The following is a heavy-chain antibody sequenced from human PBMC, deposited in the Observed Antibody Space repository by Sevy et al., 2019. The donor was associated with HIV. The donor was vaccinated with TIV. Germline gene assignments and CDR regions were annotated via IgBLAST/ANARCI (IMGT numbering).Heavy chain of an antibody. J-gene: IGHJ6*02. Sequence: ASVKVSCKASGGTFSNYPISWVRQAPGQGLEWMGGITPIFNKPNYSQEFQGRVTITADESTSTVYMDLSSLRSEDTAVYFCAREYTCNDRDCGMDVWGQGTTVTVSS. V-gene: IGHV1-69*13. CDR3: AREYTCNDRDCGMDV. CDR2: ITPIFNKP. D-gene: IGHD1-20*01. CDR1: GGTFSNYP.